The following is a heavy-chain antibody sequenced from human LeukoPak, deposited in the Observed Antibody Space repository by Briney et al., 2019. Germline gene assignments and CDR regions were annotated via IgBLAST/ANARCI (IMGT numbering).Heavy chain of an antibody. J-gene: IGHJ4*02. D-gene: IGHD3-3*01. V-gene: IGHV4-34*01. CDR3: ARRLRFLEWLLPHFDY. Sequence: SETLSLTCAVYGGSFSGYYWSWIRQPPGKGLEWIGEINHSGSTNYNPSLKSRVTISVDTSKNQFSLKLSSVTAADTAVYYCARRLRFLEWLLPHFDYWGQGTLVTVSS. CDR2: INHSGST. CDR1: GGSFSGYY.